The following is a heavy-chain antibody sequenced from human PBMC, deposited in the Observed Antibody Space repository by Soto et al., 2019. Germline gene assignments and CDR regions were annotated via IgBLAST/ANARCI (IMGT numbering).Heavy chain of an antibody. CDR2: ISYDGSNK. CDR3: ARAREAAAED. J-gene: IGHJ4*02. D-gene: IGHD6-13*01. CDR1: GFTFSSYA. Sequence: GGSLRLSCAASGFTFSSYAMHWVRQAPGKGLEWVAVISYDGSNKYYADSVKGRFTISRDNSKNTLYLQMNSLRAEDTAVYYCARAREAAAEDWGQGTLVTVSS. V-gene: IGHV3-30-3*01.